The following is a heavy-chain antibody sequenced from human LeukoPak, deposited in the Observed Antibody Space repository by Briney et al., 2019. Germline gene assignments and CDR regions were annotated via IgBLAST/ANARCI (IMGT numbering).Heavy chain of an antibody. V-gene: IGHV3-9*01. J-gene: IGHJ3*02. D-gene: IGHD3-22*01. CDR2: ISWNSGSI. CDR3: AKDTTGYYDSSGYYYGGRAFDI. CDR1: GFTFDDYA. Sequence: GGSLRLSCAASGFTFDDYAMHWVRQAPGKGLEWVSGISWNSGSIGYADSVKGRFTISRGNAKNSLYLQMNSLRAEDTALYYCAKDTTGYYDSSGYYYGGRAFDIWGQGTMVTVSS.